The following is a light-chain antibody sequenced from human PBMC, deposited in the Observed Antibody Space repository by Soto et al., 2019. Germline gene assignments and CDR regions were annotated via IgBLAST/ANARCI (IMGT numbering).Light chain of an antibody. CDR3: QHRHSYPIT. Sequence: AIRMSQSPSSLAASPGDRGTSTGGASQGISSYLAWYRQKPGKAPKLLIYAASTLQSGVPSRFSGSGSGTEFTLTISSLQPEDFATYSCQHRHSYPITFCQRTRLE. V-gene: IGKV1-8*01. CDR1: QGISSY. CDR2: AAS. J-gene: IGKJ5*01.